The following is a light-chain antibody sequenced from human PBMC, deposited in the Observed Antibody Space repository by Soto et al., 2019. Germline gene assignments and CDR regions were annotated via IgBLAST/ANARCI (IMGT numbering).Light chain of an antibody. CDR1: QSVNY. CDR2: GAS. V-gene: IGKV3-20*01. Sequence: EIVLTQSPGTLSLSPGERATLSCTASQSVNYVAWYQQKAGQGPRLLIYGASSRATGIPDRFSGSGSGTDFTLTISRLEPEDSAVYYCQQYGRSPPRTFGQGTKLEIK. J-gene: IGKJ2*01. CDR3: QQYGRSPPRT.